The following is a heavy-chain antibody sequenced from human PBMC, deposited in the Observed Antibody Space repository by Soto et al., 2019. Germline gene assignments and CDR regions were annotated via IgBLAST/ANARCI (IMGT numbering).Heavy chain of an antibody. CDR2: ISYDGSNK. Sequence: WGSLRLSCAASGFTFSSYAMHWVRQAPGKGLEWVAVISYDGSNKYYADSVKGRFTISRDNSKNTLYLQMNSLRAEDTAVYYCARDSPYHYDILTGYPDYWGQGT. J-gene: IGHJ4*02. D-gene: IGHD3-9*01. CDR1: GFTFSSYA. V-gene: IGHV3-30-3*01. CDR3: ARDSPYHYDILTGYPDY.